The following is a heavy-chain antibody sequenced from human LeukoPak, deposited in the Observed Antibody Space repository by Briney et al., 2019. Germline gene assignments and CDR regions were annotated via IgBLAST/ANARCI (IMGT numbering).Heavy chain of an antibody. Sequence: SETLSLTCTVSGGSISSYYWSWIRQPPGKGLEWIGYIYYSGSTNYNPSLKSRVTISVDTSKNQFSLKLSSVTAADTAVYYCAREGDYGDYFGYWGQGTLVTVSS. CDR2: IYYSGST. CDR3: AREGDYGDYFGY. J-gene: IGHJ4*02. V-gene: IGHV4-59*01. D-gene: IGHD4-17*01. CDR1: GGSISSYY.